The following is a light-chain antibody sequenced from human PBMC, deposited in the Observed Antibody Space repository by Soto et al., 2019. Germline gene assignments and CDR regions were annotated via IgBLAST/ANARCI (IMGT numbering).Light chain of an antibody. CDR3: QSSVLGCSYGV. V-gene: IGLV3-25*03. CDR2: KDS. CDR1: ALPKQY. Sequence: SSELTQPASVSVSPGQTGRITSSGDALPKQYAYWYQQKPGQAPVLVIYKDSERPSGIPERFSGSSSGTTVTLTISGIQEEDEAVHFCQSSVLGCSYGVF. J-gene: IGLJ2*01.